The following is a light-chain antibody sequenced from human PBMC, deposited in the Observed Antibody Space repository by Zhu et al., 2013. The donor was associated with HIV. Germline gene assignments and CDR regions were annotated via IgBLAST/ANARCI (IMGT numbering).Light chain of an antibody. CDR1: QSVSSD. CDR3: QQYNNWPPYT. Sequence: EIVMTQSPATLSVSPGESATLSCRASQSVSSDLAWYQQKPGQAPRLLIHGASIRASGTPARFSGSGSGTEFTLTISSLQSEDFAVYYCQQYNNWPPYTFGQGTKLEI. V-gene: IGKV3-15*01. CDR2: GAS. J-gene: IGKJ2*01.